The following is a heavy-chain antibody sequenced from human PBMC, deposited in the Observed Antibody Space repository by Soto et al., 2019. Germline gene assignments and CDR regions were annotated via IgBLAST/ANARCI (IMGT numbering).Heavy chain of an antibody. Sequence: EVQLVESGGGLVQPGGSLRLSCAASGFTFSSYWMSWVRQAPGKGLEWVANIKQDGSEKYYVDSVKGRFTISRDNAKNSLYLQMYSLRAADTAVHYRAREAGSITMVRGVNYYMDVWGKGTTVTVS. CDR1: GFTFSSYW. D-gene: IGHD3-10*01. CDR2: IKQDGSEK. CDR3: AREAGSITMVRGVNYYMDV. V-gene: IGHV3-7*01. J-gene: IGHJ6*03.